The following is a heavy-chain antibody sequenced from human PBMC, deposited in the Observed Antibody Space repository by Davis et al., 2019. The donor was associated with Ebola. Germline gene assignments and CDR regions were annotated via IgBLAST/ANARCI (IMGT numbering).Heavy chain of an antibody. V-gene: IGHV1-8*02. Sequence: AASVKVSCKASGYTFTGYYMHWVRQAPGQGLEWMGWMNPNSGNTGYAQKFQGRVTMTRNTSISTVYMELSSLRSEDTAVYYCARENDFWSGYDHYYYYGMDVWGQGTTVTVSS. CDR3: ARENDFWSGYDHYYYYGMDV. D-gene: IGHD3-3*01. CDR2: MNPNSGNT. J-gene: IGHJ6*02. CDR1: GYTFTGYY.